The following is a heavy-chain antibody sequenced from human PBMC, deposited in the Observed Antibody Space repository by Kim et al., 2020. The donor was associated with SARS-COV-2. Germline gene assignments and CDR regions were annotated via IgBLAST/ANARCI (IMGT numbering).Heavy chain of an antibody. D-gene: IGHD3-10*01. CDR2: ISYDGSNK. V-gene: IGHV3-30*04. CDR3: ARERGGVYGSGSYYKSYYYYGMDV. CDR1: GFTFSSYA. Sequence: GGSLRLSCAASGFTFSSYAMHWVRQAPGKGLEWVAVISYDGSNKYYADSVKGRFTISRDNSKNTLYLQMNSLRAEDTAVYYCARERGGVYGSGSYYKSYYYYGMDVWGQGTTVTVSS. J-gene: IGHJ6*02.